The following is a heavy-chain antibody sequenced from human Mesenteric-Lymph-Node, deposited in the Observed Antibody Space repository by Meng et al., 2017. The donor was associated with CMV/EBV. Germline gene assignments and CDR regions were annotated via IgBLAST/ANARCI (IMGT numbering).Heavy chain of an antibody. J-gene: IGHJ4*02. CDR2: IHGDGAST. CDR3: ARVQSSGWFGYHFDY. D-gene: IGHD6-19*01. V-gene: IGHV3-74*03. CDR1: GFTFSSYA. Sequence: GGSLRLSCAASGFTFSSYAMHWVRQAPGKGLVWVSRIHGDGASTAYADSVEGRFTVSRDNAKNTLYLQMSSLRAEDTAVYYCARVQSSGWFGYHFDYWGQGALVTVSS.